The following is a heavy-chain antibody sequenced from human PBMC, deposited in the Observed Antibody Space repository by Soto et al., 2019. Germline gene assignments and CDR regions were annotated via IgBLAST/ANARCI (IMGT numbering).Heavy chain of an antibody. CDR2: IYHSGST. CDR3: ARVVAARPLSYSVP. CDR1: GGSISSSNW. V-gene: IGHV4-4*02. Sequence: PSQTLSLTCAVSGGSISSSNWWSWVRQPPGKGLEWIGEIYHSGSTNYNPSLKSRVTISVDKSKNQFSLKLSSVTAADTAVYYCARVVAARPLSYSVPWGQGTVLTVSS. J-gene: IGHJ5*02. D-gene: IGHD2-15*01.